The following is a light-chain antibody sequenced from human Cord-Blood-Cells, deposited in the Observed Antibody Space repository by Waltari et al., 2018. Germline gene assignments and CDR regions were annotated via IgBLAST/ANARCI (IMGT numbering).Light chain of an antibody. CDR2: GAA. CDR1: QSVSSN. Sequence: EIVMTQSPATLSVSPGERATLSCRASQSVSSNLAWYQQKPGQAPRLLIYGAATRATGSPSRFSRSGSGTEFTLTISSLQSEDVSVYYCQQYNNWPFTFGGGTKVEIK. CDR3: QQYNNWPFT. V-gene: IGKV3-15*01. J-gene: IGKJ4*01.